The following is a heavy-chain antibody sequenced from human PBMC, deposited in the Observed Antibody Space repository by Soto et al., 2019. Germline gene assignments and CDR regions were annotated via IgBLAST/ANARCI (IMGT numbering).Heavy chain of an antibody. CDR3: AKLSSSGWYGHIDY. Sequence: EVQLLESGGGLVQPGGALRLSCVVSEFTFSSYAMSWVRQAPGKGLEWVSVISDSGAATYYADSVKGRITISRDSSKNTLYLHMNSLRAEDTAVYYCAKLSSSGWYGHIDYWGQGTLVTVSS. V-gene: IGHV3-23*01. D-gene: IGHD6-19*01. CDR1: EFTFSSYA. J-gene: IGHJ4*02. CDR2: ISDSGAAT.